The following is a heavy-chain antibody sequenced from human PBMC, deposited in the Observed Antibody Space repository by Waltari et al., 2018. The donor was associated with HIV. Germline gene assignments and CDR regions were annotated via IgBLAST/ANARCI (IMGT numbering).Heavy chain of an antibody. CDR2: INHSGST. V-gene: IGHV4-34*01. D-gene: IGHD3-10*01. CDR1: GGSFSGYY. J-gene: IGHJ4*02. Sequence: QVQLQQWGAGLLKPSETLSLTCAVYGGSFSGYYWSWIGPPPGRGREWIGEINHSGSTNYNPSLKSRVTISVDTSKNQFSLKLSSVTAADTAVYYCARRLYMVRGVIMGYYFDYWGQGTLVTVSS. CDR3: ARRLYMVRGVIMGYYFDY.